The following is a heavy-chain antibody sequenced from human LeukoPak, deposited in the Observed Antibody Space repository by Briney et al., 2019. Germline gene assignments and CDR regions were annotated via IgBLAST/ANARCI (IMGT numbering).Heavy chain of an antibody. J-gene: IGHJ4*02. CDR1: GGSFGGYY. Sequence: SETLSLTCAVYGGSFGGYYWSWIRQPPGKGLEWIGEINHSGSTNYNPSLKSRVTISVDTSKNQFSLKLSSVTAADTAVYYCAIPQFGADYWGQGTLVTVSS. CDR3: AIPQFGADY. D-gene: IGHD3-10*01. V-gene: IGHV4-34*01. CDR2: INHSGST.